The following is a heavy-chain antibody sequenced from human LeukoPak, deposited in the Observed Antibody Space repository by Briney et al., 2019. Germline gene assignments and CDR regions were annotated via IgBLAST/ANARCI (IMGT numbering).Heavy chain of an antibody. CDR3: ARHGTLTLLFGAIIFDAFDI. Sequence: SETLSLTCTVSGGSISSYYWSWIRQPPGKGLEWIGYIYYSGNTNYNPSLKSRVTISVDTSKNRFSLKLSSVTAADTAVYYCARHGTLTLLFGAIIFDAFDIWGQGTMVTVSS. CDR1: GGSISSYY. V-gene: IGHV4-59*08. D-gene: IGHD3-10*01. J-gene: IGHJ3*02. CDR2: IYYSGNT.